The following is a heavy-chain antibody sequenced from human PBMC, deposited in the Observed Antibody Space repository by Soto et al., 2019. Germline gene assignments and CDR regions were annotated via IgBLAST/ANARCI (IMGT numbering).Heavy chain of an antibody. Sequence: QVQLVESGGGVVQPGRSLRLSCAASGFTFSSYGMHWVRQAPGKGLEWVAVIAYDGSNKYYADCVKGRFTISRDNSKNTLYLQMNSLRAEDTAVYYCAKDVGYSCSSTSCYGWFYGMDVWGQGTTVTVSS. D-gene: IGHD2-2*01. CDR3: AKDVGYSCSSTSCYGWFYGMDV. CDR1: GFTFSSYG. J-gene: IGHJ6*02. CDR2: IAYDGSNK. V-gene: IGHV3-30*18.